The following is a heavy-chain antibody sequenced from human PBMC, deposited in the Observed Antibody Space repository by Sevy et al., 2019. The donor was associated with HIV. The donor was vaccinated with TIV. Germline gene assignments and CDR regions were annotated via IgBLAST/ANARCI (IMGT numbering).Heavy chain of an antibody. D-gene: IGHD3-3*01. CDR3: ARASYRGSTIFGVVPYYFDY. V-gene: IGHV1-69*13. J-gene: IGHJ4*02. CDR2: IIPIFGTA. CDR1: GGTFSSYA. Sequence: ASVKVSCKASGGTFSSYAISWVRQAPGQGLEWMGGIIPIFGTANYAQKFQGRVTITADESTRTAYMELGSLRSEDTAVYYCARASYRGSTIFGVVPYYFDYWGQGTLVTVSS.